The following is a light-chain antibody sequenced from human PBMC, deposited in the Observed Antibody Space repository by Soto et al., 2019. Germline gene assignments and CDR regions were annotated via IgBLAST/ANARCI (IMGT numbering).Light chain of an antibody. V-gene: IGKV1-39*01. CDR3: QQSYGTPIT. CDR2: AAS. Sequence: DVQMTQSPSSLSASVGDRVTITCRASQNIDNYLNWYQQKPGKAPKVLIYAASSLQSEVPSRFSGSGSGTDFTLTITSLQPEDFATYYCQQSYGTPITFGQGTRLEIK. CDR1: QNIDNY. J-gene: IGKJ5*01.